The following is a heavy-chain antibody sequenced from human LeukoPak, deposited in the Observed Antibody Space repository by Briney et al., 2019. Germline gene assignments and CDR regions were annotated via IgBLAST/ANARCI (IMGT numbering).Heavy chain of an antibody. CDR1: GFTFSSYA. CDR3: ARGGRYYDSSGNY. Sequence: PGGSLRLSCAATGFTFSSYAMHWVRQAPGKGVEWVAVISYDGSNKYYADSVKGRFTISRDNSQNTLYLQMNSLRAEDTAVYYCARGGRYYDSSGNYWGQGTLVTVSS. V-gene: IGHV3-30-3*01. J-gene: IGHJ4*02. D-gene: IGHD3-22*01. CDR2: ISYDGSNK.